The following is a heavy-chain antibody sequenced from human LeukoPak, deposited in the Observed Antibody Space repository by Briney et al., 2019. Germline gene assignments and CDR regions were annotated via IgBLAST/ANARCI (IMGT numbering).Heavy chain of an antibody. CDR2: ISGDAGRT. Sequence: PGGSLRLSCAASGFTFSSYAMSWVRQAPGKGLEWVSAISGDAGRTYYADSVKGRFTISRDNSRKMLYLQMSSLSAEDTALYFCAKSLFGVAGPPPYWGQGTLVTVSS. CDR1: GFTFSSYA. V-gene: IGHV3-23*01. CDR3: AKSLFGVAGPPPY. D-gene: IGHD6-19*01. J-gene: IGHJ4*02.